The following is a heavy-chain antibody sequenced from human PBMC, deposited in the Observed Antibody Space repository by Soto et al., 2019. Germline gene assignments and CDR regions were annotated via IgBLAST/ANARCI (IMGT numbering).Heavy chain of an antibody. CDR2: IIPIFGTA. J-gene: IGHJ6*02. CDR3: ARADIVATIHQYYYGMDV. Sequence: QVQLVQSGAEVKKPGSSVKVSCKASGGTFSSYAISWVRQAPGQGLEWMGGIIPIFGTANYAQKFQGRVTSTEDESTSPAYMELSSLRSEDTAVYYCARADIVATIHQYYYGMDVWGQGTTVTVSS. D-gene: IGHD5-12*01. V-gene: IGHV1-69*01. CDR1: GGTFSSYA.